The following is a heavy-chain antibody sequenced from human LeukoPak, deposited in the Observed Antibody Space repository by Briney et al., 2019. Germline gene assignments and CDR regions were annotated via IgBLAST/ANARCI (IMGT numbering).Heavy chain of an antibody. CDR2: ISYDGSNK. V-gene: IGHV3-30-3*01. J-gene: IGHJ4*02. CDR1: GFTFSSYA. CDR3: TTDPSEQTNFDY. D-gene: IGHD1/OR15-1a*01. Sequence: PGGSLRLSCAASGFTFSSYAMHWVRQAPGKGLEWVAVISYDGSNKYYADSVKGRFTISRDNSKNTLYLQMNSLKTEDTAVYYCTTDPSEQTNFDYWGLGTLVTVSS.